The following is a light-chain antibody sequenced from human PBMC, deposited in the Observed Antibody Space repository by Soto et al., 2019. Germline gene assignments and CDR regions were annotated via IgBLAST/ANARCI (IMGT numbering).Light chain of an antibody. CDR3: SSYTSSTTSV. J-gene: IGLJ1*01. CDR2: DVS. CDR1: SSDVGGYNY. V-gene: IGLV2-14*03. Sequence: QSVLTQPASVTGSPGQWITISCHGTSSDVGGYNYVSWYQQHPGKAPKLLINDVSNRPSGISDRFSGSKSGDTASLTISGLQAEDEADYYCSSYTSSTTSVFGTGTKVTVL.